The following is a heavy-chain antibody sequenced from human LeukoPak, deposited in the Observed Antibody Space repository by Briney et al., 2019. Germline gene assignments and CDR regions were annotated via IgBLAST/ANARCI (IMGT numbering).Heavy chain of an antibody. D-gene: IGHD6-13*01. V-gene: IGHV4-34*01. CDR3: ATGYSST. J-gene: IGHJ5*02. CDR1: GGSFSGYY. CDR2: INHSGST. Sequence: SETLSLTCAVYGGSFSGYYWSWIRQPPGKGLEWIGEINHSGSTNYNPSLKSRVTISVDTSKNQFSLKLSSVTAVDTAVYYCATGYSSTWGQGTLVTVSS.